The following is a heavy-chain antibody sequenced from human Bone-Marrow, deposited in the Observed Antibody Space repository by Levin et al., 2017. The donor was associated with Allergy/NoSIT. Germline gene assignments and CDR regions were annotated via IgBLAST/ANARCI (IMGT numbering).Heavy chain of an antibody. CDR1: GFTFSNYA. J-gene: IGHJ4*02. CDR2: ISGSGDST. CDR3: AKDRDFYGSGSLGN. Sequence: ETLSLTCAASGFTFSNYAMSWVCQAPGKGLEWVSGISGSGDSTYDGDSVKGRFTISRDNSKNTLYLQMNSLRAEDTAVYYCAKDRDFYGSGSLGNWGQGTLVTVSS. D-gene: IGHD3-10*01. V-gene: IGHV3-23*01.